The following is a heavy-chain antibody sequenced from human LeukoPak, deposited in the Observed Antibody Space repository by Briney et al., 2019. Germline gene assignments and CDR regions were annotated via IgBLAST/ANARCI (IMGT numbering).Heavy chain of an antibody. CDR1: GGSISSYY. CDR3: ARRTGRYYYYYGMDV. J-gene: IGHJ6*02. D-gene: IGHD1-14*01. Sequence: SETLSLTCTVSGGSISSYYWSWIRQPPGKGLEWIGYIYYSGSTNYNPSLKSRVTISVDTSKNQFSLKLSSVTAADTAVCYCARRTGRYYYYYGMDVWGQGTTVTVSS. CDR2: IYYSGST. V-gene: IGHV4-59*12.